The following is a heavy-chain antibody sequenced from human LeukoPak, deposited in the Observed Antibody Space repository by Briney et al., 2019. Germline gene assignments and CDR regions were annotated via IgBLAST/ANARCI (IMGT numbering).Heavy chain of an antibody. CDR3: ARDQSLVAYSSTWFDY. CDR2: ISAYNGNT. CDR1: GYSFINNG. V-gene: IGHV1-18*01. D-gene: IGHD6-13*01. J-gene: IGHJ4*02. Sequence: SVKVSCKASGYSFINNGINWVRQGTGQRLEWMLWISAYNGNTDYAQNLQGRVTMTTDTLTSTAYMELRSLRSDDTAVYYCARDQSLVAYSSTWFDYWGQGTPVTVSS.